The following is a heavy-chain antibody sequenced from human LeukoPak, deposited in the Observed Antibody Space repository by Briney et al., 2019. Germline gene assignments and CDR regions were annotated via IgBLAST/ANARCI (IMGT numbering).Heavy chain of an antibody. CDR1: GFTFGDYA. V-gene: IGHV3-49*04. D-gene: IGHD3-22*01. CDR3: TRSITMIVVALPLGWFDP. CDR2: IRSKAYGGTT. Sequence: PGGSLRLSCTASGFTFGDYAMSWVRQAPGKGLEWVGFIRSKAYGGTTEYAASVKGRFTISRDDSKSIAYLQMNSLKTEDTAVYYCTRSITMIVVALPLGWFDPWGQGTLVTVSS. J-gene: IGHJ5*02.